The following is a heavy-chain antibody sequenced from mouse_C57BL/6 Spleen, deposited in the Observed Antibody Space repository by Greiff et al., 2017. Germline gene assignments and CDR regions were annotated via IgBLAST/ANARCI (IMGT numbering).Heavy chain of an antibody. Sequence: SGPELVKPGASVKMSCKASGYTFTDYNMHWVKQSHGKSLEWIGYINPNNGGTSYNQKFKGKATLTVNKSSSTAYMELRSLTSEDSAVYYCARNYYGSSFYWYFDVWGTGTTVTVSS. CDR2: INPNNGGT. CDR3: ARNYYGSSFYWYFDV. J-gene: IGHJ1*03. V-gene: IGHV1-22*01. CDR1: GYTFTDYN. D-gene: IGHD1-1*01.